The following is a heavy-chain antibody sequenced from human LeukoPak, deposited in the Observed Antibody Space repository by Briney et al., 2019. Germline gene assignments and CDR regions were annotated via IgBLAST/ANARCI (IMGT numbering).Heavy chain of an antibody. Sequence: SETLSLTCAVSGVSITDNWWSWVRQPPGKGLEWIGEILHTGPTNFSPSLKSRVTISMDKSKNQLSLRLNSVTAADTAIYYFVRGGTYYLPYWGQGILVTVSS. CDR2: ILHTGPT. D-gene: IGHD1-26*01. CDR3: VRGGTYYLPY. J-gene: IGHJ4*02. V-gene: IGHV4-4*02. CDR1: GVSITDNW.